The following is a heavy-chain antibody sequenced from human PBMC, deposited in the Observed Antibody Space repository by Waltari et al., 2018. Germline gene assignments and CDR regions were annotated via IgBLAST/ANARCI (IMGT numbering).Heavy chain of an antibody. Sequence: QAQLVQSGAEVKKPGSSVKASCKASGGTFSSYAISWVRQAPGQGLEWMGGIIPIFGTANYAQKFQGRVTITADESTSTAYMELSSLRSEDTAVYYCARDRNIVVVPAADWFDPWGQGTLVTVSS. CDR3: ARDRNIVVVPAADWFDP. CDR2: IIPIFGTA. V-gene: IGHV1-69*12. D-gene: IGHD2-2*01. J-gene: IGHJ5*02. CDR1: GGTFSSYA.